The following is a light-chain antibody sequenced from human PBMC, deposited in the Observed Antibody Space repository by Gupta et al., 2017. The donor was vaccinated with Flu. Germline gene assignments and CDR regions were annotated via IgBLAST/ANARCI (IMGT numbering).Light chain of an antibody. V-gene: IGKV1-27*01. J-gene: IGKJ3*01. Sequence: DIQMTQSPSSLSASVGDRVTIICRASQDISNYLAWYQQKPGKVPKLLISAASTLQSGVPSRFSGSASGTDFTLTINSLQPEDVATYYCQKYNRAPFTFGPGTKV. CDR1: QDISNY. CDR3: QKYNRAPFT. CDR2: AAS.